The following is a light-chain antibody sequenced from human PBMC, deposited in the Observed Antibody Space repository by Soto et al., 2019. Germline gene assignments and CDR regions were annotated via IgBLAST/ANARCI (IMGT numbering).Light chain of an antibody. CDR1: QSVSSN. J-gene: IGKJ3*01. CDR3: QQGYSTPLT. V-gene: IGKV1-39*01. Sequence: DIQMTQSPSSLSASAGDRVTITCRASQSVSSNLDWYQQKPGKAPKLLIYAASSLQSGVPSRFSGSGSGTDFTLTISSLQPEDFATYYCQQGYSTPLTFGPGTKVDIK. CDR2: AAS.